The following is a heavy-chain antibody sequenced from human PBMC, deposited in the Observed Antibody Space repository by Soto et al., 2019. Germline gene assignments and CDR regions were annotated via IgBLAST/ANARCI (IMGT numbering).Heavy chain of an antibody. D-gene: IGHD3-10*01. J-gene: IGHJ6*02. CDR1: EFTFNSYG. Sequence: QVQLVESGGGVVQPGRSLRLSCAASEFTFNSYGIHWVRQAPGKGLEWVAVIWYDGSNKYYADSVKGRFTIPRDTSKNTLYLQMNSLRAEDTAVYYCAREGYYGTGYYYYGMDVWGQGTTVTVSS. CDR3: AREGYYGTGYYYYGMDV. CDR2: IWYDGSNK. V-gene: IGHV3-33*01.